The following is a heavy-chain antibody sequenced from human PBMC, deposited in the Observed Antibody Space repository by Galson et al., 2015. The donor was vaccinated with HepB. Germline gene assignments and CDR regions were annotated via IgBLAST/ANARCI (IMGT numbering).Heavy chain of an antibody. Sequence: KVSCKASGYSFTNYGISWVRQAPGQGLEWMGWISIYNDKIDSVQKIQDRITLTKDTFTSTAYMELRNLRSDDTAVYYCARARYSTSPPDYWGQGTLVTVSS. CDR1: GYSFTNYG. CDR2: ISIYNDKI. D-gene: IGHD2-21*01. V-gene: IGHV1-18*01. CDR3: ARARYSTSPPDY. J-gene: IGHJ4*02.